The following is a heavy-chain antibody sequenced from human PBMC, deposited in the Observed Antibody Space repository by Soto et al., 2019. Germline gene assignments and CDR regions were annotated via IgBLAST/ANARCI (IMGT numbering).Heavy chain of an antibody. D-gene: IGHD1-26*01. CDR3: ARGATGDSRESYYAFDI. Sequence: SETLSLTCTVSGGSISSGGYYWSWIRQHPGKGLEWIGYIYYSGSTYYNPSLKSRVTISVDTSKNQFSLKLSSVTAADTAVYYCARGATGDSRESYYAFDIWGQGTMVTVSS. V-gene: IGHV4-31*03. CDR2: IYYSGST. CDR1: GGSISSGGYY. J-gene: IGHJ3*02.